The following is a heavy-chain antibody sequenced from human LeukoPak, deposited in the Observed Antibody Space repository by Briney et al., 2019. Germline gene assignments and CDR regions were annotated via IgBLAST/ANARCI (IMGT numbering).Heavy chain of an antibody. Sequence: SETLSLSCTVSGGSISSSSYYWGWIRQPPGKGLEWIGSIYYSGSTYYNPSLKSRVTISVDTSKNQVSLKLSSVTDADTAVYYCTGRWYFDLWGRGTLVTVSS. J-gene: IGHJ2*01. CDR3: TGRWYFDL. CDR2: IYYSGST. CDR1: GGSISSSSYY. V-gene: IGHV4-39*07.